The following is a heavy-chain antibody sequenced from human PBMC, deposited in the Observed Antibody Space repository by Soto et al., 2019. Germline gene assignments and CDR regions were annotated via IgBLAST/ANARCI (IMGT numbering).Heavy chain of an antibody. J-gene: IGHJ4*02. CDR3: ARDFEYSSSSVDY. CDR1: GFTFSSYG. CDR2: IWYDGSNK. Sequence: PGVSLRLSCAASGFTFSSYGMHWVRQAPGKGLEWVAVIWYDGSNKYYADSVKGRFTISRDNSKNTLYLQMNSLRAEDTAVYYCARDFEYSSSSVDYWGQGTLVTVSS. V-gene: IGHV3-33*01. D-gene: IGHD6-6*01.